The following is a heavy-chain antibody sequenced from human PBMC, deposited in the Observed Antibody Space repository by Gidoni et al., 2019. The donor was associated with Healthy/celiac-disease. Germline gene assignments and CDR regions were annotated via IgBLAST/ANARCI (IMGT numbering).Heavy chain of an antibody. CDR2: IRSKAYGGTT. CDR3: TRTEEYYDSSGYSSTTFFDY. J-gene: IGHJ4*02. CDR1: GFTFGDYA. V-gene: IGHV3-49*04. Sequence: EVQLVESGGGLVQPGRSLRLSCTASGFTFGDYAMSWVRQAPGKGLEWVGFIRSKAYGGTTEYAASVKGRFTISRDDSKSIAYLQMNSLKTEDTAVYYCTRTEEYYDSSGYSSTTFFDYWGQGTLVTVSS. D-gene: IGHD3-22*01.